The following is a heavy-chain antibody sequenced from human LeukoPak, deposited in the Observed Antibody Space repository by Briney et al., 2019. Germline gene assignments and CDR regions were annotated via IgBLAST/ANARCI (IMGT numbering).Heavy chain of an antibody. CDR1: GFTFSDYY. V-gene: IGHV3-11*04. D-gene: IGHD3-10*01. CDR2: ISSSGSTI. CDR3: AREAWLLWFGELSRDYYYYYMDV. Sequence: GGSLRLSCAASGFTFSDYYMSWIRQAPGKGLEWVSYISSSGSTIYYADSVKGRFTISRDNAKNSLYLQMNSLRAEDTAVYYCAREAWLLWFGELSRDYYYYYMDVWGKGTTVTISS. J-gene: IGHJ6*03.